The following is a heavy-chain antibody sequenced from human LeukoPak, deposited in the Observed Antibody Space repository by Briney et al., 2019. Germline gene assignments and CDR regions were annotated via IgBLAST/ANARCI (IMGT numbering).Heavy chain of an antibody. Sequence: SETLSLTCAVYGGSFSGCYWSWIRQPPGKGLEWIGEINHSGSTNYNPSLKSRVTISVDTSKNQFSLKLSSVTAADTAVYYCASPGSVGWFDHWSQGTLVTVSS. V-gene: IGHV4-34*01. CDR2: INHSGST. CDR1: GGSFSGCY. J-gene: IGHJ5*02. CDR3: ASPGSVGWFDH. D-gene: IGHD2-2*01.